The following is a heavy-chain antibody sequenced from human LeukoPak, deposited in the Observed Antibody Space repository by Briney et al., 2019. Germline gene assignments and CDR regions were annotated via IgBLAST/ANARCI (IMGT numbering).Heavy chain of an antibody. V-gene: IGHV4-34*01. CDR2: INHSGST. D-gene: IGHD6-13*01. CDR1: GGSFSGYY. J-gene: IGHJ4*02. Sequence: PSETLSLTCAVYGGSFSGYYWNWIRQPPGKGLEWIGEINHSGSTNYNPSLKSRVTILVDTSKNQFSLNLSSVTAADTAVYYCARRGIAAAGYDYWGQGTLVTVSS. CDR3: ARRGIAAAGYDY.